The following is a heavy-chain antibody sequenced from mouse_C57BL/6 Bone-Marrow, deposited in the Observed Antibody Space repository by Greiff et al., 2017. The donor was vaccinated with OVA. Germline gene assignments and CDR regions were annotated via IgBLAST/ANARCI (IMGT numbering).Heavy chain of an antibody. J-gene: IGHJ2*01. CDR2: ISDGGSYT. V-gene: IGHV5-4*01. CDR1: GFTFSSSA. Sequence: DVKLVESGGGLVKPGGSLKLSCAASGFTFSSSAMSWVRQTPEKRLEWVATISDGGSYTYYPDNVKGRFTISRDNAKHNLYLQMSHLKSEYTAMSYCARDRRGHLDYCGQGTTLTVSS. CDR3: ARDRRGHLDY.